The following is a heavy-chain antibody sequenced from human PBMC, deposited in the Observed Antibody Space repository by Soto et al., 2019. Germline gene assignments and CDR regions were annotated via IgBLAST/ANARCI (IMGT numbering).Heavy chain of an antibody. Sequence: ASVKVSCKASGYTFTSYDIIWVRKAPGQGLEWMGWMNPKNDNTASGQRFQGRVNLTRNTSITTAYMELTSLTSEDAAVYFCARSDGIALAYDIWGQGTMVTVS. CDR2: MNPKNDNT. CDR1: GYTFTSYD. J-gene: IGHJ3*02. CDR3: ARSDGIALAYDI. D-gene: IGHD6-13*01. V-gene: IGHV1-8*01.